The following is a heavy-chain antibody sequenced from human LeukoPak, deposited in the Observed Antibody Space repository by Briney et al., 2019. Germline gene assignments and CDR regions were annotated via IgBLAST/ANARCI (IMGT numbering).Heavy chain of an antibody. CDR2: MNPKSGNT. D-gene: IGHD2-2*01. J-gene: IGHJ6*03. CDR3: ARDRDDIVVVPAARDYYYYYYMDV. Sequence: ASVKVSCKASGYTFTRYDINWVRQATGQGLEWMGWMNPKSGNTGHAQKFQGRVTITADESTSTAYMELSSLRSEDTAVYYCARDRDDIVVVPAARDYYYYYYMDVWGKGTTVTVSS. CDR1: GYTFTRYD. V-gene: IGHV1-8*03.